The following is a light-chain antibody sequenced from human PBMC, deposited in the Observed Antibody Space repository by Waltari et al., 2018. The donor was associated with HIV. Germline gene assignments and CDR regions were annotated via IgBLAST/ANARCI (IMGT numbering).Light chain of an antibody. V-gene: IGKV2-28*01. Sequence: DAMLTQSPVSLAVTPGEAASLSCNSSQNLRHKMGKNYLDMYVKKPGQTPQLLWYMGTKLAAGVPVRFSGSGSGTEFTLKSSRVEGEYGGLYCCMKALYIPVMFGHGTRLEI. CDR3: MKALYIPVM. J-gene: IGKJ5*01. CDR1: QNLRHKMGKNY. CDR2: MGT.